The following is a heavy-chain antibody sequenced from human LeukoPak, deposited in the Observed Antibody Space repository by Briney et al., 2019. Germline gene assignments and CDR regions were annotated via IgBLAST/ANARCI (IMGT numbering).Heavy chain of an antibody. V-gene: IGHV4-38-2*02. J-gene: IGHJ3*02. Sequence: PSETLSLTCTVSGYSISSGYYWGWIRQPPGKGLEWIGSIYHSGSTYYNPSLKSRVTISVDTSKNQFSLKLSSVTAADTAVYYCARSSYYYDSSGPTSGAFDIWGQGTMVTVSS. D-gene: IGHD3-22*01. CDR3: ARSSYYYDSSGPTSGAFDI. CDR2: IYHSGST. CDR1: GYSISSGYY.